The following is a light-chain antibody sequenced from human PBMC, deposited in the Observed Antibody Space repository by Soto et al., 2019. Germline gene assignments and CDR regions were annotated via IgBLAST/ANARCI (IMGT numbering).Light chain of an antibody. CDR3: HQYGCSRGFT. J-gene: IGKJ4*01. CDR1: QSVSSSY. V-gene: IGKV3-20*01. Sequence: VLTQSQSTLSLSPWERATLACRASQSVSSSYLAWYKQKPGQDPRLLISAASSRATGIADRCSGSGSGRAFTLTTSRLEREDCAANYCHQYGCSRGFTFGGGTKVELK. CDR2: AAS.